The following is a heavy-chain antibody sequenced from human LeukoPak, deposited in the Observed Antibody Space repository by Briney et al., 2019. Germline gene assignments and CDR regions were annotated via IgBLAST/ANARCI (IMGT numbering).Heavy chain of an antibody. V-gene: IGHV3-30*02. J-gene: IGHJ4*02. CDR1: GFTFSDYG. D-gene: IGHD3-22*01. Sequence: GGSLRLSCAASGFTFSDYGIPWVRQAPGKGLEWVAFIRYDGSNKYYADSVKGRFTISRDNSKNTLYLQMNSLRAEDTAVYYCAKDYHYYDSSGLFDYWGQGTLVTVSS. CDR3: AKDYHYYDSSGLFDY. CDR2: IRYDGSNK.